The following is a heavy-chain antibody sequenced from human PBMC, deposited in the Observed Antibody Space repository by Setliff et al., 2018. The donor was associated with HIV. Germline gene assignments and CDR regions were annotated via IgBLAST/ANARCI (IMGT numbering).Heavy chain of an antibody. CDR1: GFSLSTSGMR. D-gene: IGHD3-10*01. V-gene: IGHV2-70*04. Sequence: SGPTLVNPTQTLTLTCTFSGFSLSTSGMRVTWIRQPPGKALEWLARIDWDDDKFYSTSLKTRLTISKDTSKNQVVLTMTDMDPVDTATFYCARGPYGPPDAFDIWGQGTMVTVSS. J-gene: IGHJ3*02. CDR3: ARGPYGPPDAFDI. CDR2: IDWDDDK.